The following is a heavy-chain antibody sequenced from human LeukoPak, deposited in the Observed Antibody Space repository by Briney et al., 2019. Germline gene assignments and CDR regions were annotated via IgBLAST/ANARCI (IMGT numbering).Heavy chain of an antibody. D-gene: IGHD2-21*02. J-gene: IGHJ6*03. CDR3: AFSGANCGGDCPPHYYYYMDV. CDR1: GGTFSSYA. CDR2: IIPIFGTA. V-gene: IGHV1-69*13. Sequence: GASVKVSCKASGGTFSSYAISWVRQAPGQGLEWMGGIIPIFGTANYAQKFQGRVTITADESTSTAYMELSSLRSEDTAVYYCAFSGANCGGDCPPHYYYYMDVWGKGTTVTISS.